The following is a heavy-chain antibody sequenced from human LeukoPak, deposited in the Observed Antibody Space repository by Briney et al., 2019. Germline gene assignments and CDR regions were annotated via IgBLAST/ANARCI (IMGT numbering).Heavy chain of an antibody. J-gene: IGHJ4*02. CDR2: INPNSGGT. D-gene: IGHD4-17*01. V-gene: IGHV1-2*02. Sequence: ASVKVSCKASGYTFTGYYMHWVRQAPGQGLEWMGWINPNSGGTNSAQKFQGRVTMTRDTSISTAYMELSRLRSDDTAVYYCASRSSTVATFPFHYWGQGTLVTVSS. CDR3: ASRSSTVATFPFHY. CDR1: GYTFTGYY.